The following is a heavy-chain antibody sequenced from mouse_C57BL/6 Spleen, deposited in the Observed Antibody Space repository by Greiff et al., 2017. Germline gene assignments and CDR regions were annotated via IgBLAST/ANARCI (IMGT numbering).Heavy chain of an antibody. CDR2: INYDGSST. CDR3: ARIGYGLYAMDY. J-gene: IGHJ4*01. CDR1: GFTFSDYY. D-gene: IGHD1-1*02. V-gene: IGHV5-16*01. Sequence: EVNVVESEGGLVQPGSSMKLSCTASGFTFSDYYMAWVRQVPENGLEWVANINYDGSSTYYLDSLKSRFIISRDNAKNILYLQMSSLKSEDTATYYCARIGYGLYAMDYWGQGTSVTVSS.